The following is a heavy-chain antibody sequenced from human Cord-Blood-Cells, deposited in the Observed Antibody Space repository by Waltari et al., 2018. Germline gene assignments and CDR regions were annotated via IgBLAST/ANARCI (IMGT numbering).Heavy chain of an antibody. CDR1: GGTFSSYA. CDR3: ARVANYDFWSGYYYFDY. D-gene: IGHD3-3*01. Sequence: QVQLVQSGAEVKKPGSSVKVSCKASGGTFSSYAISWVRQAPGQGLEWMGGIIPIFGTANYAQKFQGRVTITADESTSTAYMERSSLRSEDTAVYYCARVANYDFWSGYYYFDYWGQGTLVTVSS. V-gene: IGHV1-69*01. J-gene: IGHJ4*02. CDR2: IIPIFGTA.